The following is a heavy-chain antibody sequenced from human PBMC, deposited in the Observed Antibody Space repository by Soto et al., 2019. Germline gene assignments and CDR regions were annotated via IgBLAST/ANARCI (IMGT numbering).Heavy chain of an antibody. D-gene: IGHD3-16*02. Sequence: SQTLSLTCAISGDSVSSNSAAWNWIRQSPSRGLECLGRTYYRSKWYNDYAVSVKSRITINPDTSKNQFSLQLNSVTPEDTAVYYCARDTMITFGGVIPHYGMDVWGQGTTVTVSS. CDR2: TYYRSKWYN. J-gene: IGHJ6*02. CDR1: GDSVSSNSAA. CDR3: ARDTMITFGGVIPHYGMDV. V-gene: IGHV6-1*01.